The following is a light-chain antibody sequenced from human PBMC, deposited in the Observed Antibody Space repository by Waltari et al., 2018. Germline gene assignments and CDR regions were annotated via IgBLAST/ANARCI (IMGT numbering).Light chain of an antibody. CDR1: SGRIVSNY. CDR3: QSYDSSIVI. Sequence: NFMLPQPHSVSESPGKTVTISCPRSSGRIVSNYVPWYQQRPGSSHTTDIYEDNQRPAGVPDRFSGSIDSSSNSASLTVSGLETEYEADYYCQSYDSSIVIFGGGTKLTVL. CDR2: EDN. J-gene: IGLJ2*01. V-gene: IGLV6-57*01.